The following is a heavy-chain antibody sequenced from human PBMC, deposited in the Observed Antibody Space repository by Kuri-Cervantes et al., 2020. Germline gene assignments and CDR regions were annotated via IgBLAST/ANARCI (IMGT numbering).Heavy chain of an antibody. Sequence: LSLTCAASGFTFSSYGMHWVRQAPGKGLEWVAVIWYDGSNKYYADSVKGRFTISRDNSKNTLYLQMNSLRAEDTAVYYCARGGISRVSYMDVWGKGTTVTVSS. J-gene: IGHJ6*03. CDR3: ARGGISRVSYMDV. CDR1: GFTFSSYG. D-gene: IGHD2-15*01. CDR2: IWYDGSNK. V-gene: IGHV3-30*19.